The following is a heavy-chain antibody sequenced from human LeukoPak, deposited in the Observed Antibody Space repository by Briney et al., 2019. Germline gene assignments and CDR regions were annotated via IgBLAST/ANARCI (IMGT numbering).Heavy chain of an antibody. CDR1: GFSFDDYT. Sequence: GRSLRLSCGASGFSFDDYTRHWVRQVPGKVLEWVSGISWNSGSRGDVDSVKGPFTISIDNAKNSLYLQMNSLRPEDTALYFCAKDIPGSGSYYFDNWGQGTLVTVSS. V-gene: IGHV3-9*01. CDR2: ISWNSGSR. D-gene: IGHD3-10*01. CDR3: AKDIPGSGSYYFDN. J-gene: IGHJ4*02.